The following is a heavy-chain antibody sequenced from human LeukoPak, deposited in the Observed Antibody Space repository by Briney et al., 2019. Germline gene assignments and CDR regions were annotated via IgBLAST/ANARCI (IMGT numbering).Heavy chain of an antibody. D-gene: IGHD3-22*01. Sequence: PGGSLRLSCAASGFTFDNYGINWVRQAPGKGLEWVSRIHWNGGRTGYADSVKGRFTISRDNAKNSLYLQMNSLRAEDTAVYYCAKGIIRSGGYYDSSGLWNDAFDIWGQGTMVTVSS. J-gene: IGHJ3*02. CDR2: IHWNGGRT. CDR3: AKGIIRSGGYYDSSGLWNDAFDI. CDR1: GFTFDNYG. V-gene: IGHV3-20*04.